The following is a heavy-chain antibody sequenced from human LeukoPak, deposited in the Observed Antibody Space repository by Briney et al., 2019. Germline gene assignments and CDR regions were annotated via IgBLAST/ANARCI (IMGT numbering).Heavy chain of an antibody. Sequence: PGGSLRLSCAASGFTVSSNYMSWVRQAPGKGLEWVGRIKSKADGGTADYAAPVKNRFIISRDDSKNTLSLQMNSLITEDTAVYYCTTAYSPDAFDVWGQGTMVTVSS. J-gene: IGHJ3*01. CDR1: GFTVSSNY. V-gene: IGHV3-15*01. CDR3: TTAYSPDAFDV. CDR2: IKSKADGGTA. D-gene: IGHD2-21*01.